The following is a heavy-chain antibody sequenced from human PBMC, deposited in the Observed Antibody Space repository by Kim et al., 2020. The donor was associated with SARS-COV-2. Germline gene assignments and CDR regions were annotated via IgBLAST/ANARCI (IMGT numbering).Heavy chain of an antibody. V-gene: IGHV1-3*01. D-gene: IGHD5-18*01. CDR2: INAGNGNT. CDR1: GYTFTSYA. Sequence: ASVKVSCKASGYTFTSYAMHWVRQAPGQRLEWMGWINAGNGNTKYSQKFQGRVTITRDTSASTAYMELSSLRSEDTAVYYCARDLDSYGSPGFDYWGQGTLVTVSS. CDR3: ARDLDSYGSPGFDY. J-gene: IGHJ4*02.